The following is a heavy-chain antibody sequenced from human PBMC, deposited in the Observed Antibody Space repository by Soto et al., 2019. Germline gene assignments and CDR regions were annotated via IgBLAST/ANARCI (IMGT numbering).Heavy chain of an antibody. CDR2: IYYSGST. CDR1: GGSISSSSYY. J-gene: IGHJ4*02. CDR3: ARGFGPTTYFDY. Sequence: SETLSLTCTVSGGSISSSSYYWGWIRQPPGKGLEWIGSIYYSGSTYYNPSLKSRVTISVDTSQNQFSLKLSSVTAADTAVYYCARGFGPTTYFDYWGQGTLVTVSS. V-gene: IGHV4-39*01. D-gene: IGHD3-16*01.